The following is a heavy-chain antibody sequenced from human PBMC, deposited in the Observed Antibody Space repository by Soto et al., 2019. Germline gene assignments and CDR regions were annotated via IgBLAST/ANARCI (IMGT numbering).Heavy chain of an antibody. CDR2: IIPIFGTA. CDR1: GDTFSSYA. D-gene: IGHD6-6*01. Sequence: SVKVSCKASGDTFSSYAISWVRQAPGQGLEWMGGIIPIFGTANYAQKFQGRVTITADESTCTAYMELSSLRSEDTAVYYCARDGSSSSGYYYYGMDVWGQGTTVTVSS. CDR3: ARDGSSSSGYYYYGMDV. V-gene: IGHV1-69*13. J-gene: IGHJ6*02.